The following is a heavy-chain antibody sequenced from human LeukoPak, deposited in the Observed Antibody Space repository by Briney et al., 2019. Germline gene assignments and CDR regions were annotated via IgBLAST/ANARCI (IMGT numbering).Heavy chain of an antibody. CDR3: ASPVTSSWYKDDAFDI. Sequence: SETLSLTCTVSGGSISSSSYYWGWIRQPPGKGLEWIGSIYYSGSTYYNPSLKSRVTISVDTSKNQFSLKLSSVTAADTAVYYCASPVTSSWYKDDAFDIWGQGTMVTVSS. CDR2: IYYSGST. V-gene: IGHV4-39*01. CDR1: GGSISSSSYY. D-gene: IGHD6-13*01. J-gene: IGHJ3*02.